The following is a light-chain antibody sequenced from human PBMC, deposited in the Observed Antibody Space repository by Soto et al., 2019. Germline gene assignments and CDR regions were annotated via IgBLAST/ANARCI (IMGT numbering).Light chain of an antibody. CDR1: QSGGRNY. J-gene: IGKJ1*01. Sequence: EIVLTQSPGTLSLSPGERATLSCRASQSGGRNYLAWYQQKPGQAPRILISGASSRATGIQDRFSGSGSGTDFTLTISRLEPEDFAVYYCQQYASSKTFGQGTKVEIK. CDR3: QQYASSKT. CDR2: GAS. V-gene: IGKV3-20*01.